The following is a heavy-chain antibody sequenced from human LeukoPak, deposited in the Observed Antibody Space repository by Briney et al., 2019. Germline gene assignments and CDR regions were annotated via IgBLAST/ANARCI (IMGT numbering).Heavy chain of an antibody. D-gene: IGHD2-8*01. CDR2: ISSFNGNT. V-gene: IGHV1-18*01. CDR1: AYTFPCDG. J-gene: IGHJ4*02. CDR3: ARGEYCTTGVCAGDY. Sequence: ASVNCSCNAPAYTFPCDGISWIGQAPVQGLEWIGCISSFNGNTNYTQKMQGRVTMTTDTYTRTAYMELRSMRSDETAVYYCARGEYCTTGVCAGDYWGQGTLVTVSS.